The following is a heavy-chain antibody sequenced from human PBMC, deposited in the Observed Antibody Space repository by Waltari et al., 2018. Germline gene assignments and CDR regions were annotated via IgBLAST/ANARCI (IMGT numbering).Heavy chain of an antibody. CDR3: ASAQYYYDSSGSYARDY. CDR1: GGTFSSYA. J-gene: IGHJ4*02. CDR2: IIPIFGTA. V-gene: IGHV1-69*05. D-gene: IGHD3-22*01. Sequence: QVQLVQSGAEVKKPGSSVKVSCKASGGTFSSYAISWVRQAPGQGLEWSGGIIPIFGTANYAQKFQDRVTITTDESTSTAYMEVSSLRSEDTAVYSCASAQYYYDSSGSYARDYWGQGTLVTVSS.